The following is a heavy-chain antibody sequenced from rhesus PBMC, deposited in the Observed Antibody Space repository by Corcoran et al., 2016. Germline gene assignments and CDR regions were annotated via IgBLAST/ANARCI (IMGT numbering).Heavy chain of an antibody. Sequence: QVQLQESGPGLVKPSETLSLTCAVSGYSISSNYWSWIRQPPGKGLEWIGYIYGSSGSTYYNPSLKSRVTISTDMSKNQFSLKLSSVTAADTAVYYCARAPAGYSYGHYGLDSWGQGVVVTVSS. CDR3: ARAPAGYSYGHYGLDS. CDR1: GYSISSNY. CDR2: IYGSSGST. V-gene: IGHV4-147*01. J-gene: IGHJ6*01. D-gene: IGHD5-36*01.